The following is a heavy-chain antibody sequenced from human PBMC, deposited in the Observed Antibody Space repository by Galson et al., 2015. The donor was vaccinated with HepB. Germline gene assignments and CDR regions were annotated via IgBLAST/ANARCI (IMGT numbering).Heavy chain of an antibody. CDR1: GFTFSSYG. CDR3: AKNGAVGYYFDY. V-gene: IGHV3-30*18. J-gene: IGHJ4*02. D-gene: IGHD1-26*01. Sequence: SLRLSCAASGFTFSSYGMHWVRQAPGKGLEWVAVISYDGSNKYYADSVKGRFTISRDNSKNTLYLQMNSLRAEDTAVYYCAKNGAVGYYFDYWGRGTLVTVSS. CDR2: ISYDGSNK.